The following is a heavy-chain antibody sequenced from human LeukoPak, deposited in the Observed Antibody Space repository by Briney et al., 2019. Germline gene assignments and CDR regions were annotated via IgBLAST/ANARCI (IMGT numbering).Heavy chain of an antibody. V-gene: IGHV3-30*18. CDR1: GFTFSSYG. CDR2: ISYDGSNK. CDR3: AKASRGVVVVAALDY. D-gene: IGHD2-15*01. J-gene: IGHJ4*02. Sequence: GGSLRLSCAASGFTFSSYGMHWVRQAPGKGLEWVAVISYDGSNKYYADSVKGRFTISRDNSKNTLYLQMNSLRAEDTAVYHCAKASRGVVVVAALDYWGQGTLVTVSS.